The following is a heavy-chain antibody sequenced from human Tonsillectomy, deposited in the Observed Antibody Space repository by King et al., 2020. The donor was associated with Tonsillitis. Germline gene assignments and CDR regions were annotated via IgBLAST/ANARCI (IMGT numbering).Heavy chain of an antibody. CDR1: GYNFTAYN. V-gene: IGHV1-2*04. J-gene: IGHJ4*02. CDR3: ARDDASSGYYHTFDY. D-gene: IGHD3-22*01. CDR2: INPNTGGT. Sequence: EQLVQSGAEVKKPGASVKVSCKASGYNFTAYNIHWVRQAPGQGLEWMGWINPNTGGTNYAQKFQGWVAMTRDTSISTAYMELSRLRSDDMAGYYCARDDASSGYYHTFDYWGQGTLVTVSS.